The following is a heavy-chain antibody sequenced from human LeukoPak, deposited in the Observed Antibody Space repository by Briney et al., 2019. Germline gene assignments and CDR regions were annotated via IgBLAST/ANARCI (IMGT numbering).Heavy chain of an antibody. D-gene: IGHD2-15*01. CDR2: ISSSGSTI. J-gene: IGHJ6*02. V-gene: IGHV3-11*01. Sequence: PGGSLRLSCAASGFTVSSNYMSWVRQAPGKGLEWVSYISSSGSTIYYADSVKGRFTISRDNAKNSLYLQMNSLRAEDTAVYYCARDAPRDVVVVAATGDYYGMDVWGQGTTVTVSS. CDR3: ARDAPRDVVVVAATGDYYGMDV. CDR1: GFTVSSNY.